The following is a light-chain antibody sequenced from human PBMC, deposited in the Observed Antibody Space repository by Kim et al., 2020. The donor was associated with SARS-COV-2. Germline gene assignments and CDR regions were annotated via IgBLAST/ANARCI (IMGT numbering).Light chain of an antibody. Sequence: AATGDRVTITCRASQGISSYLAWYQQKPGKAPKLLIYAASTLKSGVPARFSGSGSGTDFTLTISCLQSEDFATYYCQQYYSYPQTFGQGTKVDIK. CDR1: QGISSY. CDR3: QQYYSYPQT. J-gene: IGKJ1*01. V-gene: IGKV1-8*01. CDR2: AAS.